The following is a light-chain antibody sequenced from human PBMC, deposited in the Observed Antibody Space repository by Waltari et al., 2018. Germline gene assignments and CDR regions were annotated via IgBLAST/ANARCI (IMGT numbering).Light chain of an antibody. V-gene: IGLV2-14*03. CDR2: DVS. J-gene: IGLJ2*01. CDR3: SSYTSSGTLV. Sequence: QSALTQPSSVSGSPGQSLPTSCSGTTNNIGSYTSIPWYQQHPDRAPKLMIYDVSDRPSGLSDRFSGSKSGNTASLSISGLQAEDEADYYCSSYTSSGTLVFGGGTKLTVL. CDR1: TNNIGSYTS.